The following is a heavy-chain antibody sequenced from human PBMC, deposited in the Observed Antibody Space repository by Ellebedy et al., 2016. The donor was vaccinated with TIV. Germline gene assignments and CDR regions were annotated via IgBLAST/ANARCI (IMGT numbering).Heavy chain of an antibody. Sequence: GESLKISCVVSGFTFTTYGMHWVRQAPGKGLDWVAITSYDGSSKYYGDSVKGRFTISIDDSKNTLNLQMNSLRTEETAVYYCARSNHGDPDLWGQGTRVTVSS. CDR3: ARSNHGDPDL. V-gene: IGHV3-30*03. CDR2: TSYDGSSK. J-gene: IGHJ4*02. D-gene: IGHD4-17*01. CDR1: GFTFTTYG.